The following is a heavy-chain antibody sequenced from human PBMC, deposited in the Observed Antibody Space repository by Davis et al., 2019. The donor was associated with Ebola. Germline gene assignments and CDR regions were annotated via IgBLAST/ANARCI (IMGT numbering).Heavy chain of an antibody. J-gene: IGHJ5*02. CDR3: AREGGDNILTGYLLDP. Sequence: GESLKISCAASGFTFSSYWMSWVRQAPGKGLEWLANIKQDGSEKYYVDSVKGRFTISRDNAKNSLYLQMNSLRAEDTAVYYCAREGGDNILTGYLLDPWGQGTLVTVSS. CDR2: IKQDGSEK. V-gene: IGHV3-7*01. D-gene: IGHD3-9*01. CDR1: GFTFSSYW.